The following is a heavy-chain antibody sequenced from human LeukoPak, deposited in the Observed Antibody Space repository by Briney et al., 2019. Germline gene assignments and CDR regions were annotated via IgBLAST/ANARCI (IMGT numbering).Heavy chain of an antibody. CDR1: GGSISSSGYY. D-gene: IGHD3-16*01. J-gene: IGHJ5*02. V-gene: IGHV4-39*07. Sequence: SETLSLTCTVSGGSISSSGYYWGWIRQPPGKGLEWIGEINHSGSTNYNPSLKSRVTISVDTSKNQFSLKLSSVTAADTAVYYCARDHLGVSNWFDPWGQGTLVTVSS. CDR3: ARDHLGVSNWFDP. CDR2: INHSGST.